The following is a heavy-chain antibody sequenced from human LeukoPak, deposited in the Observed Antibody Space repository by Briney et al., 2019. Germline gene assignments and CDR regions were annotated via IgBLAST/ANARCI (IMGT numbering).Heavy chain of an antibody. J-gene: IGHJ4*02. V-gene: IGHV3-48*03. D-gene: IGHD4/OR15-4a*01. CDR1: GFTFSSYE. CDR3: ARRAGAYSHPYDY. Sequence: GGSLRLSCAASGFTFSSYEMNWVRQAPGKGLEWVSYISSSGSTIYYADSVKGRFTISRNNSKNTLYLQMNSLRAEDTAVYYCARRAGAYSHPYDYWGQGTLVTVSS. CDR2: ISSSGSTI.